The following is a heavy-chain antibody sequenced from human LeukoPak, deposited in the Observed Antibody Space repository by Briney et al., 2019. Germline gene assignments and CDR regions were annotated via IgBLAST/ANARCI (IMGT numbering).Heavy chain of an antibody. CDR2: IYYSGST. Sequence: PSETLSLTCTVSGGSISSYYWSWIRQPPGKGLEWIGYIYYSGSTNYNPSLKSRVTISVDTSKNQFSLKLSSVTAADTAVYYCARQTRDFWSGYSLDYWGQGTLVTVSS. CDR3: ARQTRDFWSGYSLDY. CDR1: GGSISSYY. V-gene: IGHV4-59*08. J-gene: IGHJ4*02. D-gene: IGHD3-3*01.